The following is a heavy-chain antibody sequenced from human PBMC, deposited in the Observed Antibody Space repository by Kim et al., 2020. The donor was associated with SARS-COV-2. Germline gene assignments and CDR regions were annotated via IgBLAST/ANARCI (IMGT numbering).Heavy chain of an antibody. V-gene: IGHV3-13*01. CDR3: ARVGKYSSSWYYFDY. CDR2: IGTAGDT. CDR1: GFTFSSYD. Sequence: GGSLRLSCAASGFTFSSYDMHWVRQATGKGLEWVSAIGTAGDTYYPGSVKGRFTISRENAKNSLYLQMNSLRAGDTAVYYCARVGKYSSSWYYFDYWGQGTLVTVSS. D-gene: IGHD6-13*01. J-gene: IGHJ4*02.